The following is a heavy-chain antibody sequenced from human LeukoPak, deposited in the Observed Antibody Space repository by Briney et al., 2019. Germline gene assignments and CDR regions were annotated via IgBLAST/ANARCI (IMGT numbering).Heavy chain of an antibody. CDR2: IYYSGST. D-gene: IGHD6-13*01. V-gene: IGHV4-59*01. J-gene: IGHJ5*02. CDR1: GGSISSYY. Sequence: SETLSLTCTVSGGSISSYYWSWIRQPPGKGLEWIGYIYYSGSTNYNPSLKSRVTISVDTSRNQFSLKLSSVTAADTAVYYCARAKAAAGTSWFDPWGQGTLVTVSS. CDR3: ARAKAAAGTSWFDP.